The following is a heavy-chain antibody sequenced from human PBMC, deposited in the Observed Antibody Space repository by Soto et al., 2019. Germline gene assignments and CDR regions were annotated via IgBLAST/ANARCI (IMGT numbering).Heavy chain of an antibody. J-gene: IGHJ4*02. D-gene: IGHD3-22*01. CDR3: ARGISMIAVVQTDAPDAHDRYYFDS. Sequence: SETLSLTCAVYGGSFSGHYWSWIRQSPGKGLEWIGEINHSGTTNYNSSLKSRVITSVDTSKNQFSLKLSSVTAADTAVYYCARGISMIAVVQTDAPDAHDRYYFDSWGLGTLVTVSS. CDR1: GGSFSGHY. V-gene: IGHV4-34*01. CDR2: INHSGTT.